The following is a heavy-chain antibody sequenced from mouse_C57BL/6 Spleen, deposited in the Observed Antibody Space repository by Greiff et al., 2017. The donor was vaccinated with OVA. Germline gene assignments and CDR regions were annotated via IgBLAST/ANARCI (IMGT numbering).Heavy chain of an antibody. CDR2: ISGGGGNT. CDR1: GFTFSSYT. J-gene: IGHJ1*03. V-gene: IGHV5-9*01. CDR3: ARRYDGWYFDV. Sequence: DVMLVESGGGLVKPGGSLKLSCAASGFTFSSYTMSWVRQTPEKRLEWVATISGGGGNTYYPDSVKGRFTISRDNAKNTLYLQMSSLRSEDTALYYCARRYDGWYFDVWGTGTTVTVSS. D-gene: IGHD2-3*01.